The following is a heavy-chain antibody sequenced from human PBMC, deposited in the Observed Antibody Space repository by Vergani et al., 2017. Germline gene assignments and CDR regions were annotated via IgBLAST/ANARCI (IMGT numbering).Heavy chain of an antibody. D-gene: IGHD3-16*01. V-gene: IGHV3-30*02. Sequence: QVQLVESGGGVVQRGGSLRLSCATSGFTLSNYDMQWIRQGPGKGLEFVAFIQFHGSNQYYADSVKGRFTRSRDFSKNTLYLKMNSLRTDDTATYYCAKHFRGWGIDYWGQGTQVIVSS. CDR2: IQFHGSNQ. J-gene: IGHJ4*02. CDR1: GFTLSNYD. CDR3: AKHFRGWGIDY.